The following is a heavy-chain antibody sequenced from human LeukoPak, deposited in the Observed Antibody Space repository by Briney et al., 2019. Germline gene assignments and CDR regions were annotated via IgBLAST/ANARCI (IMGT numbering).Heavy chain of an antibody. CDR1: GYTFISYG. Sequence: ASVKVSCKASGYTFISYGISWVRQAPGQGLEWMGWISGDSGNTNDAQKLQGRVTMTTDTSATTAYLELRSLRSDDTAIYYCAREDARRGSRGYFDYWGQGTLVNVSS. V-gene: IGHV1-18*01. CDR2: ISGDSGNT. CDR3: AREDARRGSRGYFDY. J-gene: IGHJ4*02.